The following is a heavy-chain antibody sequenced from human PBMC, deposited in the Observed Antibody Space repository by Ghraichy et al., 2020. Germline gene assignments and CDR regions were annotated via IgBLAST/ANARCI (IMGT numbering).Heavy chain of an antibody. CDR3: ARDRADSGSYHYYYYGMDV. CDR1: GGSISSYY. D-gene: IGHD1-26*01. J-gene: IGHJ6*02. Sequence: SETLSLTCTVSGGSISSYYWSWIRQPPGKGLEWIGYIYYSGSTNYNPSLKSRVTIPVDTSKNQFSLKLSSVTAADTAVYYCARDRADSGSYHYYYYGMDVWGQGTTVTVSS. CDR2: IYYSGST. V-gene: IGHV4-59*01.